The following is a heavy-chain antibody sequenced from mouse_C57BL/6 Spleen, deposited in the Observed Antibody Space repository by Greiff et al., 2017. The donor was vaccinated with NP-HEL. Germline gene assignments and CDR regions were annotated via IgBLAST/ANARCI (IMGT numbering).Heavy chain of an antibody. J-gene: IGHJ1*03. CDR2: IDPANGNT. Sequence: EVQLQQSVAELVRPGASVKLSCTASGFNIKNTYMHWVKQRPEQGLEWIGRIDPANGNTKYVPKFQGKATITADTSSNTAYLQLSSLTSEDTAIYYCAHITTVVAEDFDVWGTGTTVTVSS. CDR3: AHITTVVAEDFDV. CDR1: GFNIKNTY. V-gene: IGHV14-3*01. D-gene: IGHD1-1*01.